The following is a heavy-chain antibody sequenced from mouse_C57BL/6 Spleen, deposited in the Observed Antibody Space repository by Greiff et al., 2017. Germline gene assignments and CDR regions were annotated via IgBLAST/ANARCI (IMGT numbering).Heavy chain of an antibody. J-gene: IGHJ3*01. CDR1: GYAFSSSW. V-gene: IGHV1-82*01. D-gene: IGHD1-1*01. Sequence: VKLMESGPELVKPGASVKISCKASGYAFSSSWMNWVKQRPGKGLEWIGRIYPGDGDTNYNGKFKGKATLTADKSSSTAYMQLSSLTSEDSAVYFCARYDYYGSSFWGQGTLVTVSA. CDR3: ARYDYYGSSF. CDR2: IYPGDGDT.